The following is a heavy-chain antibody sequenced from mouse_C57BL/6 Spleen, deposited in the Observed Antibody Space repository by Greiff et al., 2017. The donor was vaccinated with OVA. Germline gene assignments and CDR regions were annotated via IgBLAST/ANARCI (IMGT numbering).Heavy chain of an antibody. J-gene: IGHJ2*01. D-gene: IGHD1-1*01. CDR1: GYTFTSYW. CDR3: ARCYYYGSSPCHFDY. Sequence: QVQLQQPGAELVKPGASVKLSCKASGYTFTSYWMHWVKQRPGQGLEWIGMIHPNSGSTNYNEKFKSKATLTVDKSSSTAYMQLSSLTSEDSAVYYCARCYYYGSSPCHFDYWGQGTTLTVSS. V-gene: IGHV1-64*01. CDR2: IHPNSGST.